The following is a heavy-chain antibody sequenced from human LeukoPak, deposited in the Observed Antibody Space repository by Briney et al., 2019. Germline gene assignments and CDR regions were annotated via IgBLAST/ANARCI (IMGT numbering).Heavy chain of an antibody. D-gene: IGHD3-22*01. CDR2: IYYSGST. CDR1: GGSISSGGYH. CDR3: ARDRYYDSSGPIDY. Sequence: SQTLSLTCTVSGGSISSGGYHWSWIRQHPGKGLEWIGYIYYSGSTYYNPSLKSRVTISVDTSKNQFSLKLSSVTAADTAVYYCARDRYYDSSGPIDYWGQGTLVTVSS. J-gene: IGHJ4*02. V-gene: IGHV4-31*03.